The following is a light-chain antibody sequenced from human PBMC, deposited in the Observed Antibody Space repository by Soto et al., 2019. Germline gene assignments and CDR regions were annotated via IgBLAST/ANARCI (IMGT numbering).Light chain of an antibody. V-gene: IGKV3-15*01. Sequence: EIVMTQSPATLSVSPGERATLSCRASQSVSSNLAWYQQKPGQAPRLLIYGASTRATGIPARFRGSGSGTEFTLTISSLQSEDFAGYYCQQYNNWPPVVTFGPGTKVYI. CDR3: QQYNNWPPVVT. J-gene: IGKJ3*01. CDR1: QSVSSN. CDR2: GAS.